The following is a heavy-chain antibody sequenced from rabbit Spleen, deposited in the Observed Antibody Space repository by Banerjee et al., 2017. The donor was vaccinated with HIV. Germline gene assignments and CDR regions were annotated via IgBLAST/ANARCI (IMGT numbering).Heavy chain of an antibody. CDR3: ERDLAGVIGWNFSG. D-gene: IGHD4-1*01. Sequence: QSLEESGGGLVKPGASLTLTCKASGFSFSDRDVMCWVRQAPGKGLEWIACINAATAKPVYAAWAKGRFTISRTSSTTVTLRMASLTAADRATYVCERDLAGVIGWNFSGGGPGTLVPVS. CDR1: GFSFSDRDV. J-gene: IGHJ2*01. CDR2: INAATAKP. V-gene: IGHV1S40*01.